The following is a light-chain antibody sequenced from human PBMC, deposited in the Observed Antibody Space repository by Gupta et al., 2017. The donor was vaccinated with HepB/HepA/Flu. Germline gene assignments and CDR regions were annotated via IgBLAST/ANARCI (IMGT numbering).Light chain of an antibody. CDR1: QSVTSSY. Sequence: EIVLTQSPGTLSLSPGERATLSCRASQSVTSSYLAWYQQRPGQAPRLLIYGASSRATGIPDRFSGSESGTDFTLTINRLEPEDFAVYYCQQYSYSRTFGQGTKVEIK. CDR2: GAS. V-gene: IGKV3-20*01. CDR3: QQYSYSRT. J-gene: IGKJ1*01.